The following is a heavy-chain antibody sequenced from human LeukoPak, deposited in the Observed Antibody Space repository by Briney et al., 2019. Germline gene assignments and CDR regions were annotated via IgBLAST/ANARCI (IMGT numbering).Heavy chain of an antibody. CDR3: ARAPYSSSWYNWFDP. CDR2: IKQDGSEK. CDR1: GFIFSSYW. V-gene: IGHV3-7*01. J-gene: IGHJ5*02. D-gene: IGHD6-13*01. Sequence: GGSLRLSCAASGFIFSSYWMSWVRQAPGKGLEWVANIKQDGSEKYYVDSVRGRLTISRDNAKNSLYLQMNSLRAEDTAVYYCARAPYSSSWYNWFDPWGQGTLVTVSS.